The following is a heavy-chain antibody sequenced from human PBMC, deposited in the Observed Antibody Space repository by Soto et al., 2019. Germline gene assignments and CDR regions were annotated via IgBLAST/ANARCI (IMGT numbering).Heavy chain of an antibody. V-gene: IGHV1-18*01. J-gene: IGHJ3*02. D-gene: IGHD3-22*01. CDR1: GYTFTSYG. CDR2: ISAYNGNT. Sequence: ASVKVSCKASGYTFTSYGISWVRQAPGQGLEWMGWISAYNGNTNYAQKLQGRVTMTTDTSTSTAYMELRSLRSDDTAVYYCATTPRLSGYTYAFDIWGQGTMVTVSS. CDR3: ATTPRLSGYTYAFDI.